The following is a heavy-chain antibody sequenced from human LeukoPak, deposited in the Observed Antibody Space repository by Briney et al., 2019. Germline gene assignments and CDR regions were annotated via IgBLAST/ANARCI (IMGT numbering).Heavy chain of an antibody. CDR3: ARDREYYYDSSGYYHERFDY. CDR2: IYYSGST. Sequence: SGTLSLTCTVSGGSISSHYWSWIRQPSGKGLEWIGYIYYSGSTNYNPSLKSRVTISVDTSKNQFSLKLSSVTAADTAVYYCARDREYYYDSSGYYHERFDYWGQGTLVTVSS. CDR1: GGSISSHY. V-gene: IGHV4-59*11. J-gene: IGHJ4*02. D-gene: IGHD3-22*01.